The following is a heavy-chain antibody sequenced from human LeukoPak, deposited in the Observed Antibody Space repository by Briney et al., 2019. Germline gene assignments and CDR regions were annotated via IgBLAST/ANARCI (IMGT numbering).Heavy chain of an antibody. CDR1: GGSISSYY. CDR2: IYYSGSI. Sequence: SETLSLTCTVSGGSISSYYWSWIRQPPGKGLEWIAYIYYSGSINYNPSLKSRVTISVDTSKNQFSLKLSSVTAADTAVYYCARGRWTHDSSYWYFDLWGRGTLVTVSS. V-gene: IGHV4-59*01. CDR3: ARGRWTHDSSYWYFDL. D-gene: IGHD5-18*01. J-gene: IGHJ2*01.